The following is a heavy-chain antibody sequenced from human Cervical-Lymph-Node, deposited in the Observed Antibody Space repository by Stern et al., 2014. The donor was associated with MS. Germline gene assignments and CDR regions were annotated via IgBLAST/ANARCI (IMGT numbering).Heavy chain of an antibody. CDR2: INPSGAT. Sequence: VQLVESGSEVKKPGASVKVSCKASEYTHNNYLIHWVRQAPGQRPDWMGGINPSGATNCAQKVQDRFTMTTDASTSTFYMELSRLRSEDTAVYYCAVRYCSGGRCYSVPDVWGQGTTVIVSS. CDR3: AVRYCSGGRCYSVPDV. V-gene: IGHV1-46*02. D-gene: IGHD2-15*01. CDR1: EYTHNNYL. J-gene: IGHJ6*02.